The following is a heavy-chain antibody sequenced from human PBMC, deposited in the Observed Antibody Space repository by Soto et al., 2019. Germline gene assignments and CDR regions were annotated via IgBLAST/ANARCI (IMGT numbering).Heavy chain of an antibody. J-gene: IGHJ3*02. CDR3: AILAGVTTIPDGFDI. D-gene: IGHD4-17*01. CDR2: INPDGSDT. V-gene: IGHV3-74*01. CDR1: GFIFNSYC. Sequence: EVQLVESGGGLVQPGGSLRLSCAASGFIFNSYCMHWVRQAPGKGPMWVSRINPDGSDTSYEDSVKGRFTTSRDNAKHTMYLEMNSLRAEDTAAYFCAILAGVTTIPDGFDIWGQGTMVTVSS.